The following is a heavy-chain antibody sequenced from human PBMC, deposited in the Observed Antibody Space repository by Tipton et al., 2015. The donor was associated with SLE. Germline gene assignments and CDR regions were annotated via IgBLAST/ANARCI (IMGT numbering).Heavy chain of an antibody. Sequence: QLVQSGAELKKPGASVKVSCKASGYTFSSHGISWMRQAPGQGLEWIGIIITSEGRTNYAQKFWGRVDMTRDMSTSTVYMDLDSPTSDDTAISYCVREFVGGHFDYWGQGTLVTVSS. CDR2: IITSEGRT. D-gene: IGHD3-16*01. V-gene: IGHV1-46*01. CDR1: GYTFSSHG. J-gene: IGHJ4*02. CDR3: VREFVGGHFDY.